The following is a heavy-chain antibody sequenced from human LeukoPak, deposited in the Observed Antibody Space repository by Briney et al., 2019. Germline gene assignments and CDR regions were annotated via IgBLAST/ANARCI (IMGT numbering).Heavy chain of an antibody. CDR3: ARDSVGAGYFDC. CDR1: GFTFTTYW. CDR2: IYSGGSI. D-gene: IGHD1-26*01. Sequence: GGSLRLSCATSGFTFTTYWMSWVRQPPGKGLEWVSVIYSGGSIYHADSVKGRFTISRDNSKNTLYLQMDSLRAEDTAVYYCARDSVGAGYFDCWGQGTLVTVSS. V-gene: IGHV3-53*01. J-gene: IGHJ4*02.